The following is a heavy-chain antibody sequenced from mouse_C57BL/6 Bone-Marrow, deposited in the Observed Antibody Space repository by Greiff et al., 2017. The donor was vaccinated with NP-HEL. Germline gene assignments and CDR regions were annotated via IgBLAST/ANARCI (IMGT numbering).Heavy chain of an antibody. J-gene: IGHJ4*01. D-gene: IGHD1-1*01. V-gene: IGHV1-81*01. Sequence: QVQLKESGAELARPGASVQLSCTASGYTFTSYGISWVQHRTGQGLEWIGEIYPRSGNTYYNEKFKGKATLTADKSSSTAYMELRSLTSEDSAVYFCARWGYYGSRDAMDYWGQGTSVTVSS. CDR2: IYPRSGNT. CDR3: ARWGYYGSRDAMDY. CDR1: GYTFTSYG.